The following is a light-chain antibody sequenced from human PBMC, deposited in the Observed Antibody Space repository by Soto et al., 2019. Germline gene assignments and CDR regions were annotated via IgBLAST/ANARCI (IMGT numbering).Light chain of an antibody. V-gene: IGKV3-20*01. CDR3: QQFGSSPGFT. CDR1: QSINSRY. CDR2: GAS. Sequence: EIVLTQSPGTLSLSPGERATLSCRASQSINSRYLAWYQQKPGQAPRLLIYGASSRATGIPDRFSGSGSGTDFTLTSSRLEPEDFAVYYCQQFGSSPGFTFGPGTKVYSK. J-gene: IGKJ3*01.